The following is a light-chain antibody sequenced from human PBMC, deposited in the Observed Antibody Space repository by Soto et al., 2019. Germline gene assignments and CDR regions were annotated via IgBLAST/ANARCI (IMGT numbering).Light chain of an antibody. CDR3: QQYGSSLFT. CDR1: QSVSSSY. J-gene: IGKJ3*01. Sequence: EIVLTQSPGTLSLSPGERATLSCRASQSVSSSYLAWYQQKPGQAPRLLIYGASSRATGIPDRFSGSGSGTDFTLTISRXEPEDFAVYYCQQYGSSLFTFGPGTKVDIK. CDR2: GAS. V-gene: IGKV3-20*01.